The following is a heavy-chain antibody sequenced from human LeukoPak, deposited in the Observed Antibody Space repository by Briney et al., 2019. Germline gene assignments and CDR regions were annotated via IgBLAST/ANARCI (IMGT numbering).Heavy chain of an antibody. CDR1: GFTFSTYS. V-gene: IGHV3-48*04. J-gene: IGHJ5*02. D-gene: IGHD3-22*01. CDR2: ISSSSSTL. CDR3: ARVHTSSYAADL. Sequence: GGSLRLSCAASGFTFSTYSIDWVRQAPGKGLEWISYISSSSSTLDFADPVKGRFTISRDNARNSVYLQMNSLRAEDTAVYYCARVHTSSYAADLWGQGTLVTVSS.